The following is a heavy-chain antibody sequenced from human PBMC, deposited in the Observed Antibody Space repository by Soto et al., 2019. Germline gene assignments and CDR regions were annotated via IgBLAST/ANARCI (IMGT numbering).Heavy chain of an antibody. V-gene: IGHV4-31*03. CDR2: IFYSGST. D-gene: IGHD3-3*01. CDR1: GGSISSGSYY. Sequence: TLSLTCTVSGGSISSGSYYWIWIRHHPGKGLEWIGYIFYSGSTYYNPSLKSRVTISVDTSKNQFSLKLSSVTAADTALYYCARGITISGVVYLDYWGQGTLVTVSS. CDR3: ARGITISGVVYLDY. J-gene: IGHJ4*02.